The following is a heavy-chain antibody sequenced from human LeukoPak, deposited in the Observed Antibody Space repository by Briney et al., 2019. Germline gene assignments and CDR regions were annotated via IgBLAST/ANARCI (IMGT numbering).Heavy chain of an antibody. J-gene: IGHJ5*02. CDR2: IYSGGTT. V-gene: IGHV3-53*01. CDR1: GFTVSNNY. Sequence: GGSLRLSCAASGFTVSNNYLNWVRQAPGKGLEWVSVIYSGGTTYYANSVKGRFTISRDSSKNTMYLQMSGLRVEDTAMYYCGRDVGPWGQGTLVTVSS. CDR3: GRDVGP.